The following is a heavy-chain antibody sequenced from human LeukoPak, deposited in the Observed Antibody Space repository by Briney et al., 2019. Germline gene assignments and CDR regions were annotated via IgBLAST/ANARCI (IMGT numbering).Heavy chain of an antibody. Sequence: GASVKVSCKDSGYTFTSYDFSWVRQAPGQGLEWMGWMSAYNGNTNYAQKLQGRVTMTTDTSTSTAYMELRSLRSDDTAVYYCASGAVAGTGDYWGQGTLVTVSS. V-gene: IGHV1-18*01. CDR2: MSAYNGNT. D-gene: IGHD6-19*01. CDR1: GYTFTSYD. J-gene: IGHJ4*02. CDR3: ASGAVAGTGDY.